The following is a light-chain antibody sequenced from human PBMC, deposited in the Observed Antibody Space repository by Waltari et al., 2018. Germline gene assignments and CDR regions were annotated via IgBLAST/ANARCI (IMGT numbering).Light chain of an antibody. CDR3: FSAADNNWV. V-gene: IGLV3-27*01. Sequence: SYELTLPSSLSVSPGQTAKLLCTGDILANKYARWFQQKPGQAPLLLIYEDSERPSEIPGRFSGSSSGTTVTLTITGAHVDDEADYYCFSAADNNWVFGGGTKLTVL. CDR2: EDS. J-gene: IGLJ3*02. CDR1: ILANKY.